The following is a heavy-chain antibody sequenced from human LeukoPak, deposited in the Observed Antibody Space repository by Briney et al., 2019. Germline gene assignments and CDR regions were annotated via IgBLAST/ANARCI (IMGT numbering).Heavy chain of an antibody. J-gene: IGHJ4*02. D-gene: IGHD3-16*02. CDR3: ARDLPRYDYVWGSYRHDY. Sequence: GGSLRLSCAASGFTVSSNYMSWVRQAPGKGLEWVSVIYSSGSTYYADSVKGRFTISRDNSKNTLYLQMNSLRAEDTAVYYCARDLPRYDYVWGSYRHDYWGQGTLVTVSS. CDR1: GFTVSSNY. V-gene: IGHV3-66*01. CDR2: IYSSGST.